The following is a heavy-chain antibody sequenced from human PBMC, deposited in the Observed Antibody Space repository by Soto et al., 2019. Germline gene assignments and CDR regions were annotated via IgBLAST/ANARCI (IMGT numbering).Heavy chain of an antibody. J-gene: IGHJ6*02. V-gene: IGHV3-23*01. CDR3: ARPTTNYYYYGMDV. CDR2: ISGSGDII. CDR1: GFTFSNFA. Sequence: GGSLRLSCAASGFTFSNFAMSWVRQAPGKGLEWVSARLEWVSTISGSGDIIYYADSVKGRFTISRENAKNSLYLQMDSLRAEDTAVYFCARPTTNYYYYGMDVWGQGTTVTVSS. D-gene: IGHD5-12*01.